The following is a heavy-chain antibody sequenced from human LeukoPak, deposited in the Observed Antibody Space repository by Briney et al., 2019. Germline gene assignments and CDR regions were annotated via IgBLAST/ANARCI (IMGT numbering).Heavy chain of an antibody. CDR3: ARDARDYYDSSGYSYYFDY. V-gene: IGHV4-61*08. CDR1: GGSISSGDYY. D-gene: IGHD3-22*01. J-gene: IGHJ4*02. Sequence: PSETLSLTCTVSGGSISSGDYYWSWIRQPPGKGLEWIGYIYYSGSTNYNPSLKSRVTISVDTSKNQFSLKLSSVTAADTAVYYCARDARDYYDSSGYSYYFDYWGQGTLVTVSS. CDR2: IYYSGST.